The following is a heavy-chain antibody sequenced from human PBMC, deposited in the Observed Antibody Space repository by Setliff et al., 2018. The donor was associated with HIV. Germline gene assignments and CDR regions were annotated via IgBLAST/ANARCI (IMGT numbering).Heavy chain of an antibody. CDR2: INPNSGGT. J-gene: IGHJ4*02. V-gene: IGHV1-2*02. CDR1: GYTLTGYC. D-gene: IGHD3-9*01. CDR3: ARGSLLGYFDWLFPD. Sequence: ASVKVSCKASGYTLTGYCMHWVRQAPGQGLEWMGWINPNSGGTNYAQRFQGRVTMARDTSISTAYMELSRLRSDDTAVYYCARGSLLGYFDWLFPDWGQGTLVTVSS.